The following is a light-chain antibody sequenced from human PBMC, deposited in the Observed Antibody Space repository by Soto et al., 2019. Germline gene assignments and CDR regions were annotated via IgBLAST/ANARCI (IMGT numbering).Light chain of an antibody. CDR3: SSYTSTTNFYV. CDR1: GSDVGGYDR. Sequence: QSALTQPPSVSGSPGQSVTISCTGTGSDVGGYDRVSWYQQPPGTAPKLIIYEVTNRPSGVPVRFSGSKSGNTASLAIPGLQAEDEADYYCSSYTSTTNFYVFGTGTKVTVL. J-gene: IGLJ1*01. V-gene: IGLV2-18*02. CDR2: EVT.